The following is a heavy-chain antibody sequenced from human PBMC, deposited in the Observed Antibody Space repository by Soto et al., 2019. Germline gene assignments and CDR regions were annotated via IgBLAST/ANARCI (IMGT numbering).Heavy chain of an antibody. CDR1: GGSFSGYY. J-gene: IGHJ4*02. D-gene: IGHD3-16*02. CDR2: INHSGST. Sequence: NPSETLSLTCAVYGGSFSGYYWSWIRQPPGKGLEWIGEINHSGSTNYNPSLKSRVTISVDTSKNQFSLKLSSVTAADTAVYYCARGWAWSYYDYVRGSYRSWYFDYWGQGTPVTVPS. V-gene: IGHV4-34*01. CDR3: ARGWAWSYYDYVRGSYRSWYFDY.